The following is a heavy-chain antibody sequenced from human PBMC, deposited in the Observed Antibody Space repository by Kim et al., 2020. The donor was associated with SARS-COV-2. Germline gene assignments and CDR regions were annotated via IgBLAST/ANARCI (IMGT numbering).Heavy chain of an antibody. J-gene: IGHJ4*02. Sequence: GGSLRLSCAASGFTFSSYGMHWVRQAPGKGLEWVAVISYDGSNKYYADSVKGRFTISRDNSKNTLYLQMNSLRAEDTAVYYCAKPEGGQQTDQNDYWGQGTLVTVSS. CDR1: GFTFSSYG. CDR2: ISYDGSNK. D-gene: IGHD3-16*01. CDR3: AKPEGGQQTDQNDY. V-gene: IGHV3-30*18.